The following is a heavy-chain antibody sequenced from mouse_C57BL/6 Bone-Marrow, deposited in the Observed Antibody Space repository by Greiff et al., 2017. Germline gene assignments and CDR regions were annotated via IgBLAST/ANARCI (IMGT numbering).Heavy chain of an antibody. V-gene: IGHV1-59*01. J-gene: IGHJ2*01. Sequence: QVQLQQPGAELVRPGTSVKLSCKASGYTFTSYWMHWVKQRPGQGLEWIGVIDPSDSYTNYNQKFKGKATLTVDTSSSTAYMQLSSLTSEDSAVYYCARSGESYYFDYWGQGTTLTVSS. CDR2: IDPSDSYT. CDR3: ARSGESYYFDY. CDR1: GYTFTSYW. D-gene: IGHD3-1*01.